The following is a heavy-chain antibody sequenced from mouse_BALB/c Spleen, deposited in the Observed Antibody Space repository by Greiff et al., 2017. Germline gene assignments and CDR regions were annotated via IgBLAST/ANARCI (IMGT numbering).Heavy chain of an antibody. CDR2: ISNGGGST. CDR3: ARGGSTATAWFAY. D-gene: IGHD1-2*01. V-gene: IGHV5-12-2*01. Sequence: EVKLVESGGGLVQPGGSLKLSCAASGFTFSSYTMSWVRQTPEKRLEWVAYISNGGGSTYYPDTVKGRFTISRDNAKNTLYLQMSSLKSEDTAMYYCARGGSTATAWFAYWGQGTLVTVAA. CDR1: GFTFSSYT. J-gene: IGHJ3*01.